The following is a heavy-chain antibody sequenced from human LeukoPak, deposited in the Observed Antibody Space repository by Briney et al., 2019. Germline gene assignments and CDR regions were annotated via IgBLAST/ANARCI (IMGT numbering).Heavy chain of an antibody. J-gene: IGHJ4*02. CDR3: ARDAAAALDY. Sequence: GGSLRLSCEASGFVFGHSWMSWVRQAPGEGLEWVANINLDGSEINYLDSLTGRLTISRDNAKDSLYLQMNGLRAEDTAVYYCARDAAAALDYWGQGTLVTVSS. CDR1: GFVFGHSW. V-gene: IGHV3-7*01. D-gene: IGHD6-13*01. CDR2: INLDGSEI.